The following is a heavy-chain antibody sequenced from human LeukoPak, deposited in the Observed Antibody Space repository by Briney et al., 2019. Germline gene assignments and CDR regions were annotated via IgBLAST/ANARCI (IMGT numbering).Heavy chain of an antibody. D-gene: IGHD5-12*01. CDR3: ARGTYDSGYAFDI. J-gene: IGHJ3*02. CDR2: IYHSGST. V-gene: IGHV4-59*12. CDR1: GGSISSYY. Sequence: SETLSLTCTVSGGSISSYYWSWIRQPPGKGLEWIGYIYHSGSTYYNPSLKSRVTISVDRSKNQFSLKLSSVTAADTAVYYCARGTYDSGYAFDIWGQGTMVTVSS.